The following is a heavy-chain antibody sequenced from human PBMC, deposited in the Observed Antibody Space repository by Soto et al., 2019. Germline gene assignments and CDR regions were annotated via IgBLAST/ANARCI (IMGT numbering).Heavy chain of an antibody. J-gene: IGHJ5*02. CDR2: IIPILGIA. V-gene: IGHV1-69*04. CDR1: GGTFSSYT. CDR3: ARDREVSDLAA. Sequence: SVKVSCKASGGTFSSYTIGWVRQAPGQGLKWMGRIIPILGIANYAQKFQGRVTITADKSTSTAYMELSSLRSEDTAVYYCARDREVSDLAAWGQGTLVTVSS. D-gene: IGHD3-16*02.